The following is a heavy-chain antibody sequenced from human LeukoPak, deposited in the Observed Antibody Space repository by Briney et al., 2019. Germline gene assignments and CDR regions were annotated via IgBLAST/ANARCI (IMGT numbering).Heavy chain of an antibody. CDR1: GYTFSDYY. D-gene: IGHD5-18*01. J-gene: IGHJ4*02. CDR2: INPNSGGT. CDR3: ARGEDTPMGRGFDY. V-gene: IGHV1-2*06. Sequence: ASVKVSCKASGYTFSDYYTHWVRQAPGQGLEWMGRINPNSGGTNYAQKFQGRVTMTRDTSISTAYMELSRLRSDDTAVYYCARGEDTPMGRGFDYWGQGTLVTVSS.